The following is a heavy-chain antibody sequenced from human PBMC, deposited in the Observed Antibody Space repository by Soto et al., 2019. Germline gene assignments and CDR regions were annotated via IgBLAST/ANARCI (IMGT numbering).Heavy chain of an antibody. V-gene: IGHV3-72*01. CDR3: ARGGNTNWRYFDY. J-gene: IGHJ4*02. D-gene: IGHD1-1*01. CDR2: TRNRANRHTT. CDR1: GFTLSDYY. Sequence: GGSLRLSCAASGFTLSDYYMDWLRQAPGEGLEWVGRTRNRANRHTTEYAASVKGRFTISRDDSSNSLYLQINSLKTEDTAVYYCARGGNTNWRYFDYWGQGTLVTVSS.